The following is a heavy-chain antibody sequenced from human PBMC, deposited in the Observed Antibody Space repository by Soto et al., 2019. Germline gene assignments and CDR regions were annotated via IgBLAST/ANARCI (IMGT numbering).Heavy chain of an antibody. CDR2: IHYSGST. V-gene: IGHV4-30-2*03. Sequence: PSETLSLTCAVSGGSISSGGYSWSWLRQPPGKGLEWIGNIHYSGSTYYDSSLQSRVTISIDTSKNQFSLKLSSVTATDTAVYYCASQHYYDSSGYYVVYWGQGTLVTVSS. CDR3: ASQHYYDSSGYYVVY. CDR1: GGSISSGGYS. D-gene: IGHD3-22*01. J-gene: IGHJ4*02.